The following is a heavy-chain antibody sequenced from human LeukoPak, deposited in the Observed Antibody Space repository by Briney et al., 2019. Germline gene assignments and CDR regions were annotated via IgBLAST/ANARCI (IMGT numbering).Heavy chain of an antibody. Sequence: SETLSLTCTVSGGSISSYYWSWIRQPPGKGLEWIGYIYYSGSTNYNPSLKSRVTISVDTSKNQFSLKLSSVTAADTAVYYCARERSGDAFDIWGQGTMVTVSS. J-gene: IGHJ3*02. CDR1: GGSISSYY. D-gene: IGHD3-10*01. CDR3: ARERSGDAFDI. V-gene: IGHV4-59*01. CDR2: IYYSGST.